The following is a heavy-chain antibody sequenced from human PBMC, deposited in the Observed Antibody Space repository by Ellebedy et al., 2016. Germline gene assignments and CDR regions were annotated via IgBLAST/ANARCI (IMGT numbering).Heavy chain of an antibody. J-gene: IGHJ4*02. CDR2: ISAGAATT. CDR1: GITFSDFF. Sequence: GGSLRLSXAVSGITFSDFFMSWVRRAPGKGLEWVSTISAGAATTRLADSVKGRFTISRDSSKNSVYLRMNNLRVEDTAVYYCRQGHYADLWGQGTLVTVSS. V-gene: IGHV3-23*01. D-gene: IGHD4-17*01. CDR3: RQGHYADL.